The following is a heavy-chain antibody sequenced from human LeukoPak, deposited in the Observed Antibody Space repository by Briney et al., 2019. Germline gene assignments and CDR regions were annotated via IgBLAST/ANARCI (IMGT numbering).Heavy chain of an antibody. J-gene: IGHJ4*02. CDR2: ISGSTTTT. CDR1: GFTFSIYA. D-gene: IGHD2-15*01. CDR3: AKRCSGRVCPYNYFDY. Sequence: GGSLRLSCAASGFTFSIYAMSGVRQAPGKGLEWVSSISGSTTTTYYADSVKGRFTISRENSKNTLYLQMTSLSAADTAIYYCAKRCSGRVCPYNYFDYWGQGTLVTVSS. V-gene: IGHV3-23*01.